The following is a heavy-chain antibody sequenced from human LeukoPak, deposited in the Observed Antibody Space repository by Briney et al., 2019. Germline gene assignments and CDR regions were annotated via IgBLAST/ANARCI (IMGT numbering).Heavy chain of an antibody. Sequence: GASVKVSCKASGGTFSSYAISWVRQAPGQGLEWMGGIIPIFGTANYAQKFQGGVTITADESTSTAYMELSSLRSEDTAVYYCARVRSSTIFYYMDVWGKGTTVTVSS. V-gene: IGHV1-69*13. CDR3: ARVRSSTIFYYMDV. J-gene: IGHJ6*03. CDR2: IIPIFGTA. CDR1: GGTFSSYA. D-gene: IGHD2-2*01.